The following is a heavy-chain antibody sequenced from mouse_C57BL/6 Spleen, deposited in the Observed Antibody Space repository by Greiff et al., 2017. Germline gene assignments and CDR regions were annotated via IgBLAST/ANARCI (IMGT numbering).Heavy chain of an antibody. CDR3: VRHEGLD. Sequence: EVKVVESGGGLVQPKGSLKLSCAASGFSFNTYAMNWVRQAPGKGLEWVARIRSKSNNYATYYADSVKDRFTISRDDSESMLYLQMNNLKTEDTAMYYCVRHEGLDWGQGTLVTVSA. D-gene: IGHD2-4*01. V-gene: IGHV10-1*01. CDR2: IRSKSNNYAT. CDR1: GFSFNTYA. J-gene: IGHJ3*01.